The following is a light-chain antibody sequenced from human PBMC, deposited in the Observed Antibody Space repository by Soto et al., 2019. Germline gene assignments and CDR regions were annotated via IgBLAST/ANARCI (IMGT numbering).Light chain of an antibody. V-gene: IGKV3-20*01. Sequence: EIVMTQSPATLSVSPGDTASLSSRASQSVSSSVAWYQQKPGQAPRLLIYDASSRATGIPDRFSGGGSGTDFTLTISRLEPEDFAVYYCQQYGSSLTFGGGTKVDIK. J-gene: IGKJ4*01. CDR2: DAS. CDR3: QQYGSSLT. CDR1: QSVSSS.